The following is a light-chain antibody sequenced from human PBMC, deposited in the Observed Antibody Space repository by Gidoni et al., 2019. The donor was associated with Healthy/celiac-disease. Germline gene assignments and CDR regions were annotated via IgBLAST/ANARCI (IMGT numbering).Light chain of an antibody. CDR1: QSGSSSY. CDR2: GAS. Sequence: LLTQSPGTLSLSPGERATLSCSASQSGSSSYLSWYQQKPVQAPSLLIYGASSSATGSPDRFSGSGSGTDFTLTISRLEPEDVSVDYCQQYGSSPPYTFXQXTKLEIK. J-gene: IGKJ2*01. CDR3: QQYGSSPPYT. V-gene: IGKV3-20*01.